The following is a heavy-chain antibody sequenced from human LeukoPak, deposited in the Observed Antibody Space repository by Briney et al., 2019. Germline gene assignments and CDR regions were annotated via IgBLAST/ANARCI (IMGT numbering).Heavy chain of an antibody. D-gene: IGHD6-13*01. CDR1: GFTFGDYA. CDR3: TRGSIAAAGPDY. CDR2: IRSKAYGGTT. V-gene: IGHV3-49*04. Sequence: GGSLRLSCTASGFTFGDYAMSGVREAPGKGLEGVGFIRSKAYGGTTEYAASVKGRFTISRDDSKSIAYLQMNSLKTEDTAVYYCTRGSIAAAGPDYWGQGTLVTVSS. J-gene: IGHJ4*02.